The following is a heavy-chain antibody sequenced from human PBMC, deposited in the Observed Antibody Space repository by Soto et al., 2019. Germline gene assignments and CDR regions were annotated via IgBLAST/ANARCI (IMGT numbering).Heavy chain of an antibody. J-gene: IGHJ4*02. V-gene: IGHV4-59*08. CDR2: IYYSGST. CDR1: GGSISSYY. Sequence: QVQLQESGPGLVKPSETLFLTCTVSGGSISSYYWSWIRQPPGKGLEWIGYIYYSGSTNYHPSLKSRVTISVDTSKNQFSLKLSSVTAADTAVYYCARRYGGNLDYWGQGTLVTVSS. D-gene: IGHD1-26*01. CDR3: ARRYGGNLDY.